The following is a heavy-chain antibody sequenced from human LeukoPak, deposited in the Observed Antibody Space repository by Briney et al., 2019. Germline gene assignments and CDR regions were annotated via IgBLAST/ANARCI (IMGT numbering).Heavy chain of an antibody. D-gene: IGHD2-21*01. CDR3: ASSGVVPYYYYGMDV. CDR2: ISAYNGNT. J-gene: IGHJ6*02. CDR1: GYTFTSYG. V-gene: IGHV1-18*01. Sequence: ASVMVSCKASGYTFTSYGISWVRQAPGQGLEWMGWISAYNGNTNYAQKLQGRVTMTTDTSTSTAYMELRSLRSDDTAVYYCASSGVVPYYYYGMDVWGQGTTVTVSS.